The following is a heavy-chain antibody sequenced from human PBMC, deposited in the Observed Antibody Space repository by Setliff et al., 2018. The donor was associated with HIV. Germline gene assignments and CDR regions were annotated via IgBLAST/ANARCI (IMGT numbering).Heavy chain of an antibody. V-gene: IGHV3-49*04. CDR3: ARLTTASLDV. CDR2: IRTKVYGGTT. Sequence: PGGSLRLSCTASGFTFGDYFMSWVRQAPGKGLEWVGFIRTKVYGGTTEYAASVKGRFTISRDDSKSIAYLQMNSLRAEDTAVYYCARLTTASLDVWGKGTTVTVSS. D-gene: IGHD1-1*01. J-gene: IGHJ6*04. CDR1: GFTFGDYF.